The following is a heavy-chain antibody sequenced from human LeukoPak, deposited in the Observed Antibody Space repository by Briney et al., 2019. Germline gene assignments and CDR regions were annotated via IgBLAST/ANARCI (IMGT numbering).Heavy chain of an antibody. Sequence: SETLSLTCTVSGYSISSGYYWGWIRQPPGKGLEWIGSIYHSGSTYYNPSLESRVTISVDTSKNQFSLKLSSVTAADTAVYYCARVNYYDSSGSEAYEDYWGQGTLVAVSS. J-gene: IGHJ4*02. CDR2: IYHSGST. V-gene: IGHV4-38-2*02. D-gene: IGHD3-22*01. CDR1: GYSISSGYY. CDR3: ARVNYYDSSGSEAYEDY.